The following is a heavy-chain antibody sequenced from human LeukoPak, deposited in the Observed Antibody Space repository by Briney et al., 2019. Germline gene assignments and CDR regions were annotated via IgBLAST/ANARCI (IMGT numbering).Heavy chain of an antibody. CDR3: AKEMGPMVHGDY. J-gene: IGHJ4*02. Sequence: GGSLRLSCAASGFTFGNYWMHWVRQAPGKGLLWVSRISDDGSSANYADSVQGRFTISRDNAKNTVYLQMHSLRAEDTAVYYCAKEMGPMVHGDYWGQGTLVTVSS. V-gene: IGHV3-74*01. CDR1: GFTFGNYW. D-gene: IGHD2-8*01. CDR2: ISDDGSSA.